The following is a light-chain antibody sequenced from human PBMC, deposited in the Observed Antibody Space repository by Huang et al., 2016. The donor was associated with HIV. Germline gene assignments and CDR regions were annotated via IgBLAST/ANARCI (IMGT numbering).Light chain of an antibody. J-gene: IGKJ2*01. CDR1: QSVSTF. Sequence: ESVLTPSPATLSLSPGDRATLSCRASQSVSTFVAWYQHKPGQAPRLLLYDTSHRAAGIPARVSGSGSVTDVTLTISSLEPEDVAVYYCQQRSDGAPYTFGQGTKLEIK. V-gene: IGKV3-11*01. CDR2: DTS. CDR3: QQRSDGAPYT.